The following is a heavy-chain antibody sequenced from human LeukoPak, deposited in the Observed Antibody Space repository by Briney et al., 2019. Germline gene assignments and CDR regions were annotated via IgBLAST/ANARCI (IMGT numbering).Heavy chain of an antibody. D-gene: IGHD1-1*01. V-gene: IGHV3-21*01. CDR2: ISSSSYI. CDR3: VVSGGSGTTPDY. CDR1: GFTFSSYS. J-gene: IGHJ4*02. Sequence: GGSLRLSCAASGFTFSSYSMNWVRQAPGKGLEWVSSISSSSYIYYADSVKGRFTISRDNAKNSLYLQMSSLRAEDTAVYYRVVSGGSGTTPDYWGQGTPVTVSS.